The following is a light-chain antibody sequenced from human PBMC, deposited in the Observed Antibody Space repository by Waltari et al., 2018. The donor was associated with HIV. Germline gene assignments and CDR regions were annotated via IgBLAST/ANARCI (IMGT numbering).Light chain of an antibody. CDR3: CSYAGTYVV. V-gene: IGLV2-23*02. J-gene: IGLJ2*01. CDR1: SSDVGSYNL. CDR2: EVT. Sequence: QSALTQPASVSGSPGQSITISCTGTSSDVGSYNLVSWYQQHPGKSPKLMIYEVTKRPSGVSNLFAGSKSGNTTSLTISGLQAEDEADYYCCSYAGTYVVFGGGTKLTVL.